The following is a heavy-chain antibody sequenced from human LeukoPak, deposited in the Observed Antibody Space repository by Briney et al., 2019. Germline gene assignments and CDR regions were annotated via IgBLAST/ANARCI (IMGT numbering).Heavy chain of an antibody. Sequence: PSETLSLTCTVSGGSISSYYWSWIRQPAGKGLEWIGRIYTSGCTNYNPSLKSRVTMSVDTSKNQFSLKLSSVTAADTAVYYCAREGSSGWYVPHPYYFDYWGQGTLVTVSS. V-gene: IGHV4-4*07. J-gene: IGHJ4*02. CDR3: AREGSSGWYVPHPYYFDY. CDR1: GGSISSYY. D-gene: IGHD6-19*01. CDR2: IYTSGCT.